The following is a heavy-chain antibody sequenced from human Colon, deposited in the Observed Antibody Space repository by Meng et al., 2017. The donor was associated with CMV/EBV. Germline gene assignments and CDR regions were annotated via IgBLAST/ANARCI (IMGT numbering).Heavy chain of an antibody. CDR2: ISNINYI. Sequence: GESLKISCEASGFIFKNYIMHWVRQAPGKGLEWVSSISNINYIYQADSVKGRFTISRDNAKNSLSLLMNSLRPEDTAVYYCARSYYHGLDVWGRGTTVTVSS. CDR1: GFIFKNYI. V-gene: IGHV3-21*01. J-gene: IGHJ6*02. D-gene: IGHD3-10*01. CDR3: ARSYYHGLDV.